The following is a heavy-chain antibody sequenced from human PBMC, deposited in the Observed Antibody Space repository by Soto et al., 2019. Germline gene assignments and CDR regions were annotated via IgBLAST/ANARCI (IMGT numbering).Heavy chain of an antibody. Sequence: PSETLSLTCTVSGGSISSYYWSWIRQPPGKGLEWIGYIYYSGSTNYNPSLKSRVTISVDTSKNQFSLKLSSVTAADTAVYYCARDGGSGSYWYYYYGMDVWGQGTTVTVSS. CDR3: ARDGGSGSYWYYYYGMDV. V-gene: IGHV4-59*12. J-gene: IGHJ6*02. D-gene: IGHD3-10*01. CDR2: IYYSGST. CDR1: GGSISSYY.